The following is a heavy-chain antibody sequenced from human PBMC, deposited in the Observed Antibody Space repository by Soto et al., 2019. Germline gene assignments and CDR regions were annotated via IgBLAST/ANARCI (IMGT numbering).Heavy chain of an antibody. Sequence: EVQLVESGGGMVQPGGSLRLSCAASGISFSSYSMNWVHQAPGKGLEWVSYISSTSNTIYYADSVKGRFTISRDNAKNSLCLQMNSLRDEDTAVYYCARAKYSEDYIYYYYGMDVWGQGTTVTVSS. V-gene: IGHV3-48*02. J-gene: IGHJ6*02. CDR1: GISFSSYS. D-gene: IGHD5-12*01. CDR3: ARAKYSEDYIYYYYGMDV. CDR2: ISSTSNTI.